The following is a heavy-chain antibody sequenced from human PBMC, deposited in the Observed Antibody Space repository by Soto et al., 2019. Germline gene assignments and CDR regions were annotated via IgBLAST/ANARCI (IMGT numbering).Heavy chain of an antibody. CDR3: ARPRSSSSSLYFDY. CDR2: IYYSGST. Sequence: SETLSLTCTVSGGSISSSSYYWGWIRQPPGKGLEWIGSIYYSGSTYYNPSLKSRVTISVDTSKNQFSLKLSSVTAADTAVYYCARPRSSSSSLYFDYWGQGTLVTVSS. D-gene: IGHD6-6*01. J-gene: IGHJ4*02. CDR1: GGSISSSSYY. V-gene: IGHV4-39*01.